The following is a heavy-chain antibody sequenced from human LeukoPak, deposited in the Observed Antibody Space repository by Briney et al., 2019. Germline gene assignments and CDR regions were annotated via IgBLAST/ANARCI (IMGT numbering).Heavy chain of an antibody. Sequence: HGESLKISCKGSGYSFTSYWIGWVRQMPGKGLEWMGIIYPGDSDTRYSPSFQGQVTISADKSISTAYLQWSSLKASDTAMYYCARHSKVNKWELGAFDIWGQGTMVTVSS. D-gene: IGHD1-26*01. CDR3: ARHSKVNKWELGAFDI. V-gene: IGHV5-51*01. CDR1: GYSFTSYW. CDR2: IYPGDSDT. J-gene: IGHJ3*02.